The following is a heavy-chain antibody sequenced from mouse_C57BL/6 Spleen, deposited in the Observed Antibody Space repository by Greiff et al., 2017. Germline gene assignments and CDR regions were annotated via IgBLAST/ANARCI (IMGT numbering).Heavy chain of an antibody. V-gene: IGHV1-64*01. CDR1: GYTFTSYW. CDR2: IHPNSGST. J-gene: IGHJ1*03. CDR3: ARSNYSNYADWYFDV. Sequence: VQLQQPGAELVKPGASVKLSCKASGYTFTSYWMHWVKQRPGQGLEWIGMIHPNSGSTNYNEKFKSKATLTVDKSSSTAYMQLSSLTSEDSAVYYCARSNYSNYADWYFDVWGTGTTVTVSS. D-gene: IGHD2-5*01.